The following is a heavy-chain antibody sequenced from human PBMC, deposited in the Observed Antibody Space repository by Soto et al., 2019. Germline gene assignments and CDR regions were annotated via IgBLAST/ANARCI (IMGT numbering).Heavy chain of an antibody. V-gene: IGHV3-30*18. Sequence: GGSLRLSCAASGFTFSSYGMHWVRQAPGKGLEWVAVISYDGSYKYYAESVKGRFTISRDNLKNTLFLQMNSLRADDTAVYYCAKYGYFAWLMLYYYDYWGQGVRVTVSS. CDR3: AKYGYFAWLMLYYYDY. CDR1: GFTFSSYG. CDR2: ISYDGSYK. J-gene: IGHJ4*02. D-gene: IGHD3-9*01.